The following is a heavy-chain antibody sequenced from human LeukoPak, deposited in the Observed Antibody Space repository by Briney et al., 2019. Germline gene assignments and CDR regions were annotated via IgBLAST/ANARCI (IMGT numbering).Heavy chain of an antibody. CDR3: ARRIGVALDY. V-gene: IGHV5-51*01. J-gene: IGHJ4*02. CDR2: IYPGDSDT. CDR1: GYSFATYW. D-gene: IGHD2-15*01. Sequence: GESLKISCKGSGYSFATYWIGWVRQMPGKGLEWMAIIYPGDSDTKYSPSFQGQVTISADKSISTAYLQWSSLRASDTAMYYCARRIGVALDYRGQGTLVTVSS.